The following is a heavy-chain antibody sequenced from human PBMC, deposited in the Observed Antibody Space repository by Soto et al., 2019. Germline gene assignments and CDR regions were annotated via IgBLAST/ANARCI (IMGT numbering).Heavy chain of an antibody. J-gene: IGHJ4*02. Sequence: QVQLVQSGAEVKRPGSSVKVSCKASGGTFSSYPISWVRQAPGQGLGWMGGTNGNIGTGNYAQKLRGRLTITTHLSTTTAYMELSSLTSEDTAVYYCSRRDSHGFFRYFDNWGQGTLVTVSS. CDR2: TNGNIGTG. D-gene: IGHD3-10*01. V-gene: IGHV1-69*01. CDR3: SRRDSHGFFRYFDN. CDR1: GGTFSSYP.